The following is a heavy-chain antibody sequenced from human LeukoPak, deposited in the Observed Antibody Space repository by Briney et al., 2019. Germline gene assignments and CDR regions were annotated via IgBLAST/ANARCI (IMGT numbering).Heavy chain of an antibody. CDR1: GGTFRSYA. Sequence: SVKVSCKASGGTFRSYAISGVRQAPGQGLEWMGGIIPIFGTANYAQKFQGRVTITADESTSTAYMELSSLRSEDTAVYYCARGTRWREAAAEQYGGPYFDYWGQGTLVTVSS. D-gene: IGHD6-13*01. V-gene: IGHV1-69*01. CDR2: IIPIFGTA. CDR3: ARGTRWREAAAEQYGGPYFDY. J-gene: IGHJ4*02.